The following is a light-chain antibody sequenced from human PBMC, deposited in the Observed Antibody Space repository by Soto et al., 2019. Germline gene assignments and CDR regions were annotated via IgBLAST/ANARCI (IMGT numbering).Light chain of an antibody. Sequence: QSALTQPASVSGSPGQSVTISCTGTSSDVGGYDYVSWYQQHPGTAPKLILYEVNNRPSGVSNRFSGSKSGNTASLIISGLQTEDEADYYCSAYTSSSTWVFGGGTQLTVL. CDR2: EVN. J-gene: IGLJ3*02. V-gene: IGLV2-14*01. CDR1: SSDVGGYDY. CDR3: SAYTSSSTWV.